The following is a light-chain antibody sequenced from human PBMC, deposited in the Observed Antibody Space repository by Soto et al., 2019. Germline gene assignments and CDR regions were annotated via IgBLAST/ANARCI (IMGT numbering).Light chain of an antibody. Sequence: EIVMTQSPATLSVSPGERATLSCRASQSVSSNLAWYQQKPGQAPRLLIYGASSRPTGIPDRFSGSGSGTDFTLTISRLEPEDFAVYYCQQYGSSPRTFGQGTKVDIK. V-gene: IGKV3-20*01. CDR2: GAS. CDR3: QQYGSSPRT. CDR1: QSVSSN. J-gene: IGKJ1*01.